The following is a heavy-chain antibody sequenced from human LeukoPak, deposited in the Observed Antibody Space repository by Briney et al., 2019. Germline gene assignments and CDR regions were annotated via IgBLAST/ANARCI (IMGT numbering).Heavy chain of an antibody. CDR2: INWNGGST. J-gene: IGHJ4*02. D-gene: IGHD3-16*01. V-gene: IGHV3-20*04. CDR1: GFTFDDYG. Sequence: PGGSLRLSCAASGFTFDDYGMSWVRHAPGKGLEWVSGINWNGGSTGYIDSVKGRFTVSRDNAKNSLYLQMNSLRAEDTALYYCARSYYDYVWGSYRYFDYWGQGTLVTVSS. CDR3: ARSYYDYVWGSYRYFDY.